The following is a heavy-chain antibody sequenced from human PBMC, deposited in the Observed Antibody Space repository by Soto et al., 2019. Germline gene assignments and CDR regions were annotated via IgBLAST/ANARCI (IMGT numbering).Heavy chain of an antibody. D-gene: IGHD3-22*01. CDR1: GGSISSYY. Sequence: SETLSLTCTVSGGSISSYYWSWIRQPPGKGLEWIGYIYYSGSTNYNPSLKSRVTISVDTSKNQFSLKLSSVTAADTAVYYCARIDYDSSGYYYHYYFDYWGQGTLVTVSS. CDR2: IYYSGST. CDR3: ARIDYDSSGYYYHYYFDY. J-gene: IGHJ4*02. V-gene: IGHV4-59*01.